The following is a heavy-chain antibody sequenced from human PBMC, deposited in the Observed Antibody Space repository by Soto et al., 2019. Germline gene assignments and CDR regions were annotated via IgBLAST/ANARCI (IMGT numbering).Heavy chain of an antibody. Sequence: EVQLVESGGGLVQPGGSLRLSCEASGFTFVSFWMGWVGQAPGKGLGWVAKIKQDGSEKYYVDSVKGRFTISRDNAKNSLYLQMNSLRAEDTAVYYCARDRRVVVPAAVLHMDVWGKGTTVTVSS. CDR3: ARDRRVVVPAAVLHMDV. CDR1: GFTFVSFW. J-gene: IGHJ6*03. V-gene: IGHV3-7*01. CDR2: IKQDGSEK. D-gene: IGHD2-2*01.